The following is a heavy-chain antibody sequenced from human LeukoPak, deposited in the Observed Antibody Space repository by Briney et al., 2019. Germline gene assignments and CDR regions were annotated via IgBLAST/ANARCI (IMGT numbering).Heavy chain of an antibody. CDR2: IWYDGSNK. J-gene: IGHJ4*02. V-gene: IGHV3-33*01. CDR3: ARDLYGYAGSGSYYRPPGDY. CDR1: GFTFSSYG. Sequence: QPGGSLRLSCAASGFTFSSYGMHWVRQAPGKGLEWVAVIWYDGSNKYYADSVKGRFTISRDNSKNTLYLQMNSLRAEDTAVYYCARDLYGYAGSGSYYRPPGDYWGQGTLVTVSS. D-gene: IGHD3-10*01.